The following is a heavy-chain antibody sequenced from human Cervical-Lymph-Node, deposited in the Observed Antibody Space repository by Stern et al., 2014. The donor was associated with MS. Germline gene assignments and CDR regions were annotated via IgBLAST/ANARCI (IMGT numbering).Heavy chain of an antibody. V-gene: IGHV1-3*01. J-gene: IGHJ6*02. D-gene: IGHD3-3*01. CDR1: GYTFTSYA. CDR2: INAGNGNT. Sequence: QVQLMQSGAEVKKPGASVKVSCKASGYTFTSYAMHWVRQAPGQRLEWMGWINAGNGNTKYSQKFQGRVTITRDTSASTAYMELSSLRSEDTAVYYCATTIFGVVNPYYYGMDVWGQGTTVTVSS. CDR3: ATTIFGVVNPYYYGMDV.